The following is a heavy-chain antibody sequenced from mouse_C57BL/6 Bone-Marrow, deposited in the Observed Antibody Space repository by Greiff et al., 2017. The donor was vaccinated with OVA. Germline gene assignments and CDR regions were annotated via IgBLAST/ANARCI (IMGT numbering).Heavy chain of an antibody. D-gene: IGHD3-1*01. CDR1: GFTFSSYG. Sequence: EVKLVESGGDLVKPGGSLKLSCAASGFTFSSYGMSWVRQTPDKRLEWVATISSGGSYPSYPDSVKGRFTISRDNAKNTLYLQMSSLKSEDTAMYYCASTATAYWGQGTLVTVSA. CDR3: ASTATAY. V-gene: IGHV5-6*01. J-gene: IGHJ3*01. CDR2: ISSGGSYP.